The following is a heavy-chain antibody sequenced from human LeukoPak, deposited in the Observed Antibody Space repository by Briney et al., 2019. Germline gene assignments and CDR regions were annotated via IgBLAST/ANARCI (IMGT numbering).Heavy chain of an antibody. CDR2: MIPIFGTA. CDR1: ERTFTNYA. CDR3: ARHHYDYAFDI. Sequence: ASVTVSDTPSERTFTNYAISWVSQAPGQGLGWMGGMIPIFGTANNAQKFQGRFTITTDESTSTAYMELSSLRSEDTAVYYCARHHYDYAFDIWGQGTMVTVSS. D-gene: IGHD3-22*01. J-gene: IGHJ3*02. V-gene: IGHV1-69*05.